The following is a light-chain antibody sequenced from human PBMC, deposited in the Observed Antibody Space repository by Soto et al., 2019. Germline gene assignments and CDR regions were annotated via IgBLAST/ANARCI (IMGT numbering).Light chain of an antibody. CDR1: SSDVGGYNY. CDR3: SSYTSSSTLVV. Sequence: QSALTQPASVSGSPGQSITISCTGTSSDVGGYNYVSWYQQHPGKAPNLIIYDXXXRXXXXXXXFXGSKSGNTASLTISGLQAEDEXDYYCSSYTSSSTLVVFGGGTKLTVL. J-gene: IGLJ2*01. CDR2: DXX. V-gene: IGLV2-14*01.